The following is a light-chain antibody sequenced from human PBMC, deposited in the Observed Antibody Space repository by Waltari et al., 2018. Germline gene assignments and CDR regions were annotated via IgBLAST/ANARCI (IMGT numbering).Light chain of an antibody. Sequence: TGGARQDISSNLAWYQQKPGKAPKLLISAASTLQSGVPLRFSGSGSGTDFTLTISSLQPEDFATYYCQQLNSYPITFGQGTRLEIK. CDR1: QDISSN. CDR3: QQLNSYPIT. J-gene: IGKJ5*01. CDR2: AAS. V-gene: IGKV1-9*01.